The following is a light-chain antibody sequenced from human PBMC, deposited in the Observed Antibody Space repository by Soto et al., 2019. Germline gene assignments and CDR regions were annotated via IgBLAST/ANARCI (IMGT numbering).Light chain of an antibody. CDR2: YDD. CDR3: AAWEDSLKGVV. V-gene: IGLV1-36*01. CDR1: SSNIGNNA. Sequence: QSVLTQPPSVSEAPRQRVTISCSGSSSNIGNNAVNWYQQLPGKAPKLLIYYDDLLPSGVSDRFSGSKSGTSASLAISGLNSEKEADFYGAAWEDSLKGVVLGGGTQL. J-gene: IGLJ2*01.